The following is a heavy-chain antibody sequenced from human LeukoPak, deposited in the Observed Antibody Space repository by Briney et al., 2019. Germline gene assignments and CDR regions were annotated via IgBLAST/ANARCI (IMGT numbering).Heavy chain of an antibody. J-gene: IGHJ3*02. V-gene: IGHV4-34*01. Sequence: PSETLSLTCAVYGGSFSGYYWSWIRQPPGKGLEWIGEINHSGSTNYNPSLKSRVTISVDTSKNQFSLKLSSVTAADTAVYYCARPLEVATNAFDIWGQGTMVTVSS. CDR3: ARPLEVATNAFDI. D-gene: IGHD6-19*01. CDR2: INHSGST. CDR1: GGSFSGYY.